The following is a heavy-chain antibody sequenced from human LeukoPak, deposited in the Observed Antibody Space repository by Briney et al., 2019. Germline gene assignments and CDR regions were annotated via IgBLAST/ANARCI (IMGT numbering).Heavy chain of an antibody. D-gene: IGHD4-23*01. CDR3: VKDRGYSTFDY. V-gene: IGHV3-7*03. J-gene: IGHJ4*02. Sequence: GGSLRLSCEASGFLFSNSWMSWVRQAPGKGLEWVANMNQDSSERNYVDSVKGRLTISRDNAKGSLYLQMNGLRAEGTAVYFCVKDRGYSTFDYWGQGTLVTVSS. CDR2: MNQDSSER. CDR1: GFLFSNSW.